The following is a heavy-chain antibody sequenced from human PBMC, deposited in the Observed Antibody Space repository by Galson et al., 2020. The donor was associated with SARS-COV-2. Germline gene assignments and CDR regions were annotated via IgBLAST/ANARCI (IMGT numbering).Heavy chain of an antibody. Sequence: NSGGYLRLSCAASRFTFSDYYMSWTRQAPGKGLEWVSYISISCSTIHYADSVKGRFTISRDNAKNSLYLQMNSLRAEDTAVYYCARESGYDSSGYSFDYWGQGTLVTVSS. J-gene: IGHJ4*02. CDR1: RFTFSDYY. V-gene: IGHV3-11*01. D-gene: IGHD3-22*01. CDR2: ISISCSTI. CDR3: ARESGYDSSGYSFDY.